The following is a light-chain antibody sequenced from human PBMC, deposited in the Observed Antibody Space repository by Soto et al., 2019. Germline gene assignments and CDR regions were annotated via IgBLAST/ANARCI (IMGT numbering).Light chain of an antibody. CDR3: HQYYNYPPWT. Sequence: DIVMTQSPDSLAVSLGERATINCKSSQSVLSSSNNKNYLAWYQQKPGQPPKLLIYWASIRESGVPDRFSGSGSGTDFTLTISSLQAHDVAVYYCHQYYNYPPWTFGEGIKV. J-gene: IGKJ1*01. CDR1: QSVLSSSNNKNY. CDR2: WAS. V-gene: IGKV4-1*01.